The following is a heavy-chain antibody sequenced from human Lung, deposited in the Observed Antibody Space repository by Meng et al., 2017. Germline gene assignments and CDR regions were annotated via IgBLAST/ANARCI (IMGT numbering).Heavy chain of an antibody. Sequence: VHLVWSGVGLVLPGGSLRLSCAASGFTFSRYALSWVRQAPGKGLEWVSASSGSGSSPYYADSVKGRFTISRDNSKNTLYLQMNSLRAEDTAVYYCAKKGWLYWGSGDDYWGQGTLVTVFS. J-gene: IGHJ4*02. CDR3: AKKGWLYWGSGDDY. CDR2: SSGSGSSP. V-gene: IGHV3-23*04. CDR1: GFTFSRYA. D-gene: IGHD7-27*01.